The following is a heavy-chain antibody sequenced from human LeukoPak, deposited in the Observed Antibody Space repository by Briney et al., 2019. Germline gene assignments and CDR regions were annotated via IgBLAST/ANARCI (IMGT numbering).Heavy chain of an antibody. V-gene: IGHV1-2*02. J-gene: IGHJ4*02. CDR3: ARRSAADPPPFDY. CDR2: INPNSGGT. Sequence: ASVKVSCKASGYTFTGYYTHWVRQAPGQGLEWMGWINPNSGGTNYAQKFQGRVTMIRDTSISTAYMELSRLRSDDTAVYYCARRSAADPPPFDYWGQGTLVTVSS. D-gene: IGHD6-13*01. CDR1: GYTFTGYY.